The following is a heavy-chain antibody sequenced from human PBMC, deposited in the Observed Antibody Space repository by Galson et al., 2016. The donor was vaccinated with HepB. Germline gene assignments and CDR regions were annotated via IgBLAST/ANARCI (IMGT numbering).Heavy chain of an antibody. V-gene: IGHV3-7*05. CDR2: IKQDGSAK. CDR1: GFTFSSYW. Sequence: SLRLSCAASGFTFSSYWMNWVSQAPGKGLEWVAIIKQDGSAKYYVDSLKGRFTISRDNAKNSLYLQMSSLRPEDTAVYYCALGQGFLADSWGQGTLVTVSS. J-gene: IGHJ4*02. CDR3: ALGQGFLADS.